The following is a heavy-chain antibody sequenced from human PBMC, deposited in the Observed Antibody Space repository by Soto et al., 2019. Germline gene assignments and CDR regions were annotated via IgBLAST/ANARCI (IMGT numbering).Heavy chain of an antibody. D-gene: IGHD4-4*01. V-gene: IGHV3-23*01. CDR2: ISGSGGST. CDR1: GFTFSSYA. CDR3: AKDRLPVTGYNWFDP. Sequence: GGFLRLSCAASGFTFSSYAMSWVRQAPGKGLEWVSAISGSGGSTYYADSVKGRFTISRDNSKNTLYLQMNSLRAEDTAVYYCAKDRLPVTGYNWFDPWGQGTLVTVSS. J-gene: IGHJ5*02.